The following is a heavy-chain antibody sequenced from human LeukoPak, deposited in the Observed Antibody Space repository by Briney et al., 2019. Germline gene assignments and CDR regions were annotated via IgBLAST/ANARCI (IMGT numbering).Heavy chain of an antibody. Sequence: ASVKVSCKVSGYHFTDYHVHWVRQAPGQGLEWVGRISTDSGDTIYAPKFQGRVAVTRDTSTNTAYMELSRLTSDDAAVYYCAGLGSTVKGRIDPWGQGTPVTVSS. CDR2: ISTDSGDT. CDR3: AGLGSTVKGRIDP. V-gene: IGHV1-2*02. D-gene: IGHD5/OR15-5a*01. J-gene: IGHJ5*02. CDR1: GYHFTDYH.